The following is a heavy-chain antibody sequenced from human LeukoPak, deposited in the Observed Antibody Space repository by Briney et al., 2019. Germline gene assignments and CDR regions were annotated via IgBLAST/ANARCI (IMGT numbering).Heavy chain of an antibody. D-gene: IGHD4-17*01. CDR1: GFAFSTYG. CDR3: AKDMTSYGDYTLPDY. J-gene: IGHJ4*02. Sequence: PGGSLRLSCAASGFAFSTYGMHWVRQAPGKGLEWVAFIRHVGSNEYYADSVRGRFAISRDNSKNTLYLQMNSLRAEDTAVYYCAKDMTSYGDYTLPDYWGQGTLVTVSS. V-gene: IGHV3-30*02. CDR2: IRHVGSNE.